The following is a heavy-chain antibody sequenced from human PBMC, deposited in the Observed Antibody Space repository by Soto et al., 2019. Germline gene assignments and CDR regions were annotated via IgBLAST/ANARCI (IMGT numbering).Heavy chain of an antibody. CDR1: GGSISSSSYY. J-gene: IGHJ4*02. D-gene: IGHD6-13*01. Sequence: QLQLQESGPGLVKPSETLSLTCTVSGGSISSSSYYWGWIRQPPGKGLEWIGSIYYSGSTYYNPSLKSRVTISVDTSKNQFSLKLSSVTAADTAVYYGARRGGVAAATWGYWGQGTLVTFSS. CDR2: IYYSGST. V-gene: IGHV4-39*01. CDR3: ARRGGVAAATWGY.